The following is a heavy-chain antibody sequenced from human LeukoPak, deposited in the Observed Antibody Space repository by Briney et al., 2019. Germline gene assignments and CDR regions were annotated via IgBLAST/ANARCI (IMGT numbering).Heavy chain of an antibody. V-gene: IGHV4-61*02. Sequence: TLSLTCTVSGGSISSGSHYWRWIRQPAGKGLEWIGRIYTSGSTNYNPSLKSRVTISIDTSKNQFSLKLSSVTAADTAVYYCAMGNYRGFDYWGQGALVTVSS. CDR3: AMGNYRGFDY. CDR2: IYTSGST. J-gene: IGHJ4*02. D-gene: IGHD5-24*01. CDR1: GGSISSGSHY.